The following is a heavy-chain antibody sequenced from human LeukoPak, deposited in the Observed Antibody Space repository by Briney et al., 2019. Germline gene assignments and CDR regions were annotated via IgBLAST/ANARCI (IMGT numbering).Heavy chain of an antibody. CDR2: ISGSGGST. CDR3: ARRPFGADY. Sequence: PGGSLRLSCAASGFTFSSYAMSWVRQAPGKGLEWVSAISGSGGSTYYADSVKGRFTISRDNSKNTLYLQMNSLRVEDTAVYYWARRPFGADYWGQGTLVTVSS. D-gene: IGHD3-10*01. CDR1: GFTFSSYA. V-gene: IGHV3-23*01. J-gene: IGHJ4*02.